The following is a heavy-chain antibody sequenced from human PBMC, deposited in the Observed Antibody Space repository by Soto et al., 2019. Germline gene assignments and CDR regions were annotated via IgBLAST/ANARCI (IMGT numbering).Heavy chain of an antibody. D-gene: IGHD3-22*01. V-gene: IGHV3-7*03. CDR3: ARGYYYDSSGYPDY. J-gene: IGHJ4*02. Sequence: VGSLRLSCIGSGFTFSNYWMTWVRQAPGKGLEWVANIKQDGSEINYVDSVKGRFTISTDSAQNSLYLQMTSLRAEDTAVYYCARGYYYDSSGYPDYWGQGTLVTVSS. CDR1: GFTFSNYW. CDR2: IKQDGSEI.